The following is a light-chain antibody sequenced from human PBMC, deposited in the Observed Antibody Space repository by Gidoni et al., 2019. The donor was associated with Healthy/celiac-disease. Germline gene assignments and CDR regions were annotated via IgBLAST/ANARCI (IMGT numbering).Light chain of an antibody. Sequence: QSVPTQPPSVSGAPGQRVPIPCTGGSTNIGAGYDVHWYQQLPGTAPNLLIYGNRNRPSGVPDRFSGSKSGTSASLAITGLQAEDEADYYCQSYDSSLSGDVVYGGGTKLTVL. CDR1: STNIGAGYD. V-gene: IGLV1-40*01. CDR2: GNR. CDR3: QSYDSSLSGDVV. J-gene: IGLJ2*01.